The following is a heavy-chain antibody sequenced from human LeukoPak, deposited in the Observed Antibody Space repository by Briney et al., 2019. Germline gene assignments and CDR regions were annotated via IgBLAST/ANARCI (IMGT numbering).Heavy chain of an antibody. CDR2: INNDGVST. J-gene: IGHJ6*02. CDR1: GFTLSSYW. V-gene: IGHV3-74*01. D-gene: IGHD6-13*01. CDR3: AREGSSSWSPLYYCYYGMDV. Sequence: GGSLRLSCATSGFTLSSYWMHWVRQVPGKGLEWLSRINNDGVSTSYADSVKGRFTISRDNAKNTLDLQMNSLRAEDTAVYYCAREGSSSWSPLYYCYYGMDVWGQGTTVTVSS.